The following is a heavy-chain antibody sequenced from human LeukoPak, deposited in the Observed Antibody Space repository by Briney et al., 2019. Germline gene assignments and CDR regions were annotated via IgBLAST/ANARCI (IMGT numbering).Heavy chain of an antibody. CDR3: ARGDYSSGNDAFDI. V-gene: IGHV1-18*01. CDR1: GYTFTSYG. J-gene: IGHJ3*02. Sequence: ASVKVSCKASGYTFTSYGISWVRQAPGQGLEWMGWISAYNGNTNYAQKLQGRVTMTTNTSTSTAYMELRSLRSDDTAVYYCARGDYSSGNDAFDIWGQGTMVTVSS. CDR2: ISAYNGNT. D-gene: IGHD6-25*01.